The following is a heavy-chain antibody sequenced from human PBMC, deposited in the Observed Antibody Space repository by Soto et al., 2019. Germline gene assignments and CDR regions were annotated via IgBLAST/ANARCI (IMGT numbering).Heavy chain of an antibody. D-gene: IGHD4-17*01. CDR1: GDSISSTDYY. Sequence: QVQLQESGPGLVKPSQTLSLTCTVSGDSISSTDYYWSWIRQPPGKGLEWVGCIFYIGSTYYSPSLKCRVAMSIDTSKNQFSLKLTSVTAADTAVYYCARVPTLRPPGMDVWGQGTTVTVSS. CDR2: IFYIGST. V-gene: IGHV4-30-4*01. J-gene: IGHJ6*02. CDR3: ARVPTLRPPGMDV.